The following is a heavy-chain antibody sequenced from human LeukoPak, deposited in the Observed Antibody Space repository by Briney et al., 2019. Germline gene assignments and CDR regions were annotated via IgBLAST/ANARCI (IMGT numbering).Heavy chain of an antibody. CDR2: INHNGST. CDR1: GGSFSGYY. Sequence: SETLSLTCAVYGGSFSGYYWSWIRQPPGKGLEWIGEINHNGSTNYNPSLKSRVTISVDTSKNQFSLKLSSVTAADTAVYYCAREGLYGSGSYSYWGQGTLVTVSS. V-gene: IGHV4-34*01. J-gene: IGHJ4*02. CDR3: AREGLYGSGSYSY. D-gene: IGHD3-10*01.